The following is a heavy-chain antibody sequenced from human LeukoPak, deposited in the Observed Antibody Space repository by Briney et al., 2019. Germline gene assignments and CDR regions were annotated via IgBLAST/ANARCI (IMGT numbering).Heavy chain of an antibody. CDR1: GFTFDDYA. CDR3: ARDVGVGGFKGVFDY. Sequence: PGGSLRLSCAPSGFTFDDYAMHWVRQAPGKGLEWVSSISRNSGDIGYADSVKGRFTISRDNAKNSLYLQMNSLRPEDTALYYCARDVGVGGFKGVFDYWGQGTLVTVSS. CDR2: ISRNSGDI. D-gene: IGHD3-16*01. J-gene: IGHJ4*02. V-gene: IGHV3-9*01.